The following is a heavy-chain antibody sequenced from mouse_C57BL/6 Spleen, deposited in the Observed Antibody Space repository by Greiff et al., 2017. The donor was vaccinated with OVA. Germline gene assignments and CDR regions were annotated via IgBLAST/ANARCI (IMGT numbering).Heavy chain of an antibody. D-gene: IGHD3-2*02. CDR2: ISNGGGST. CDR1: GFTFSDYY. Sequence: EVQLVESGGGLVQPGGSLKLSCAASGFTFSDYYMYWVRQTPEKRLEWVAYISNGGGSTYYPDTVKGRFTISRDNAKNTLYLQMSRLKSEDTAMYYCARPTAQALDYWGQGTTLTVSS. V-gene: IGHV5-12*01. CDR3: ARPTAQALDY. J-gene: IGHJ2*01.